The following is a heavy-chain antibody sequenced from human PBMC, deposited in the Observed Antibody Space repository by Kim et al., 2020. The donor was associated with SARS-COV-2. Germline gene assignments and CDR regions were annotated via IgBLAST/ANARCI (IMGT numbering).Heavy chain of an antibody. V-gene: IGHV3-64D*09. Sequence: YNANAVKGRFTISRDNSKNTLYLQMSSLRAEDTAVYYCVKLHDSLPGVDYWGQGTLVTVSS. J-gene: IGHJ4*02. CDR3: VKLHDSLPGVDY. D-gene: IGHD3-9*01.